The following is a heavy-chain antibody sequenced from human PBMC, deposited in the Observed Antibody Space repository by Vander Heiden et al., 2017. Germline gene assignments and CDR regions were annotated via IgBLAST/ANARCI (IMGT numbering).Heavy chain of an antibody. J-gene: IGHJ4*02. Sequence: QVQLVQSGAEVKKPGASVTVSCTASGGTFSRYSISWVRQAPGQGLEWMGGIIPIFGTANYEQKFQCRVTITADESTSTAYMEMSSLRSEDTEVYYCARGAYYDCPLSAQSFDYWGQGTLVTVSS. CDR2: IIPIFGTA. CDR3: ARGAYYDCPLSAQSFDY. CDR1: GGTFSRYS. V-gene: IGHV1-69*01. D-gene: IGHD3-22*01.